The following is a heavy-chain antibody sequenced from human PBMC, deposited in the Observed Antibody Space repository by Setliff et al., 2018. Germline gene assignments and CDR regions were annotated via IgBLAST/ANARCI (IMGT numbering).Heavy chain of an antibody. V-gene: IGHV3-23*01. D-gene: IGHD2-21*01. CDR1: GFAFSSSA. CDR2: IARGSRVT. CDR3: ARDSLYCGGDCDFDY. Sequence: GGSLRLSCAASGFAFSSSAMSWVRQAPGKGLEWVSGIARGSRVTYYADSVKGRFTISRDSSKNTLYLQMNSLRAEDTAVYYCARDSLYCGGDCDFDYWGQGTLVTVSS. J-gene: IGHJ4*02.